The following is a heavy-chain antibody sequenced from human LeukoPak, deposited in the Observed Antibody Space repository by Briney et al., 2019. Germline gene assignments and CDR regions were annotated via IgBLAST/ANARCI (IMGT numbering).Heavy chain of an antibody. V-gene: IGHV4-34*01. CDR3: ARVYYDSSGYYYCLDY. CDR2: INHSGST. J-gene: IGHJ4*02. Sequence: SETLSLTCTVSGGSISSYYWSWIRQPPGKGLEWIGEINHSGSTNYNPSLKSRVTISVDTSKNQFSLKLSSVTAADTAVYYCARVYYDSSGYYYCLDYWGQGTLVTVSS. CDR1: GGSISSYY. D-gene: IGHD3-22*01.